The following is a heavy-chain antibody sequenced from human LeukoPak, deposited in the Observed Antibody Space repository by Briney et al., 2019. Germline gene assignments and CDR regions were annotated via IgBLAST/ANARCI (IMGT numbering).Heavy chain of an antibody. Sequence: GGSLRLSCAASGFTFSSYAISWVRQAPGRGLEWMGGIIPIFGTANYAQKFQGRVTITTDESTSTAYMELSSLRSEDTAAYYCARSETQDIVVVVDAFDIWGQGTMVTVSS. CDR1: GFTFSSYA. V-gene: IGHV1-69*05. CDR3: ARSETQDIVVVVDAFDI. CDR2: IIPIFGTA. J-gene: IGHJ3*02. D-gene: IGHD2-15*01.